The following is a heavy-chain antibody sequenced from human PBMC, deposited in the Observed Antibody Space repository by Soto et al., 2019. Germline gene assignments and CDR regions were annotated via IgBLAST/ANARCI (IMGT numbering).Heavy chain of an antibody. V-gene: IGHV1-69*01. D-gene: IGHD6-13*01. CDR1: GGTFSSYA. J-gene: IGHJ5*02. CDR3: ARAPGIAAAGTGWFDP. Sequence: QVQLVQSGAEMKKPGSSVKVSCKASGGTFSSYAISWVRQAPGQGLEWMGGIIPIFGTANYAQKFQGRVTITADESTSTAYMELSSLRSEDTAVYYCARAPGIAAAGTGWFDPRGQGTPVTVSS. CDR2: IIPIFGTA.